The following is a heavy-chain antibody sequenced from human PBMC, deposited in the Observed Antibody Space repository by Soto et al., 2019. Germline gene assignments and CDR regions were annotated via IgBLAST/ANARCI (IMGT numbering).Heavy chain of an antibody. Sequence: QVQLVQSGAEVKKPGASVKVSCKASGYTFTSYAMHWVRQAPGQRLEWMGWINAGNGNTKYSQKFQGRVTITRDTSARTAYMELRSLSSEDTAVYYCARDLGGGPDYWGQGTLVTVSS. V-gene: IGHV1-3*01. CDR3: ARDLGGGPDY. CDR1: GYTFTSYA. J-gene: IGHJ4*02. CDR2: INAGNGNT. D-gene: IGHD3-16*01.